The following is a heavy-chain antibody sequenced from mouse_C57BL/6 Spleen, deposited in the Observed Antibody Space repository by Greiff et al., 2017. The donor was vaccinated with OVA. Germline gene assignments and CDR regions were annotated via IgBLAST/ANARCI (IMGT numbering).Heavy chain of an antibody. CDR1: GYTFTSYW. CDR2: IDPSDSET. V-gene: IGHV1-52*01. D-gene: IGHD1-1*01. Sequence: QVQLKQPGAELVRPGSSVKLSCKASGYTFTSYWMHWVKQRPIQGLEWIGNIDPSDSETHYNQKFKDKATLTVDKSSSTAYMQLSSLTSEDSAVYYCARDYGSSPGYYAMDYWGQGTSVTVSS. CDR3: ARDYGSSPGYYAMDY. J-gene: IGHJ4*01.